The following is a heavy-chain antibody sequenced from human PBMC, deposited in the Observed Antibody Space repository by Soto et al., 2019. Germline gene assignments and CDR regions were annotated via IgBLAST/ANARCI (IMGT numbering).Heavy chain of an antibody. CDR2: INHSGST. CDR3: ARERTHDSSSWLKYNWFDP. CDR1: GGSFSGYY. D-gene: IGHD6-13*01. Sequence: SETLSLTCAVYGGSFSGYYWSWIRQPPGKGLEWIGEINHSGSTNYNPSLKSRVTISVDTSKNPFSLKLSPVTAADTAVYYCARERTHDSSSWLKYNWFDPWGQGTLVTVSS. J-gene: IGHJ5*02. V-gene: IGHV4-34*01.